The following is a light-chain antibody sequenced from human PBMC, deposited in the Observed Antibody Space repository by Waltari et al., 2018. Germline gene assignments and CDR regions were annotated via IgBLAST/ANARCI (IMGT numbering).Light chain of an antibody. V-gene: IGKV1-39*01. CDR3: QQSFYVPIS. Sequence: DIQMTQSPASLSASIGDRVIITCRASQTISTYLNWYQQTMGQAPKLLSSDASTLHNGVPPRFSGSGSGTDFTLTISSVQPEDFGDYFCQQSFYVPISFGQGTRLDIK. CDR2: DAS. CDR1: QTISTY. J-gene: IGKJ5*01.